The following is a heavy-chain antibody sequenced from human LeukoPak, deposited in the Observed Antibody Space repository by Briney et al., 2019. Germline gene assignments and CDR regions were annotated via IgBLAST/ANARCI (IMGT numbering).Heavy chain of an antibody. D-gene: IGHD6-19*01. CDR2: IKHDGGEK. CDR3: VRIGDNSGWFDY. Sequence: ETLSLTCAVYGGSFSGYYWSWIRQPPGKGLEWVASIKHDGGEKHYVDSVQGRFTISRDNARNSLYLQMNSLRAEDTAVYYCVRIGDNSGWFDYWGLGTLVTVSS. V-gene: IGHV3-7*01. CDR1: GGSFSGYY. J-gene: IGHJ4*02.